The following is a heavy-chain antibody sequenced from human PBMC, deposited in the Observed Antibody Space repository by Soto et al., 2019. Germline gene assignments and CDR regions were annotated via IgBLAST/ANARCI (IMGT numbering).Heavy chain of an antibody. CDR3: ARAKITMVRGVNNMDV. J-gene: IGHJ6*04. D-gene: IGHD3-10*01. CDR2: ISSSSSYI. Sequence: EVQLVESGGGLVKPGGSLRLSCAASGFTFSSYSMNWVRQAPGKGLEWVSSISSSSSYIYYADSVKGRFTISRDNAKNSLYLQITSLRAEDTAVYYCARAKITMVRGVNNMDVWGKGTTVTVSS. V-gene: IGHV3-21*01. CDR1: GFTFSSYS.